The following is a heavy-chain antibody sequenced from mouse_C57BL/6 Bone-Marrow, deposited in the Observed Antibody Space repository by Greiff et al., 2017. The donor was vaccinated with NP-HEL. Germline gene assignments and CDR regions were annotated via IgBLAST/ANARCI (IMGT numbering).Heavy chain of an antibody. CDR3: TTCNYYGSSYVGAMDY. D-gene: IGHD1-1*01. Sequence: EVQGVESGAELVRPGASVKLSCTASGFNIKDDYMHWVKQRPEQGLEWIGWIDPENGDTEYASKFQGKATITADTSSNTAYLQLSSLTSEDTAVYYCTTCNYYGSSYVGAMDYWGQGTSVTVSS. CDR1: GFNIKDDY. CDR2: IDPENGDT. J-gene: IGHJ4*01. V-gene: IGHV14-4*01.